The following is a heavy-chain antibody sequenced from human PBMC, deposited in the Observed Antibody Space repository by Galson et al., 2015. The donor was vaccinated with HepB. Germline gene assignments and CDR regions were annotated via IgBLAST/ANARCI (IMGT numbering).Heavy chain of an antibody. CDR1: GFTVSSNQ. CDR3: VRKRDYDMGYGMDV. J-gene: IGHJ6*02. CDR2: IYSGGTT. Sequence: SLRLSCAVSGFTVSSNQMSWVRQAPGKGLGWVSIIYSGGTTYHADSVKGRLTISRDNSKNTLYLQMNSLRAEDTAVYYCVRKRDYDMGYGMDVWGQGTTVTVSS. D-gene: IGHD3-9*01. V-gene: IGHV3-53*01.